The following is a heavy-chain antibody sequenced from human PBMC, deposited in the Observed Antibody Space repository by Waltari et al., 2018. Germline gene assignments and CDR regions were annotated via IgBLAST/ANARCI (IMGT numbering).Heavy chain of an antibody. V-gene: IGHV3-48*03. J-gene: IGHJ4*02. CDR2: ISSSGGTI. CDR3: ARAIPATGSLDY. CDR1: GFTFSNYE. D-gene: IGHD6-13*01. Sequence: EVRLVESGGGLVQPGGSLRLACVASGFTFSNYEMNWVCQAPGKGLEWVSYISSSGGTIYYADSMKGRFTIFRDNPKNSLFLQRRSLGAEETAVYYCARAIPATGSLDYWGQGALVTVSP.